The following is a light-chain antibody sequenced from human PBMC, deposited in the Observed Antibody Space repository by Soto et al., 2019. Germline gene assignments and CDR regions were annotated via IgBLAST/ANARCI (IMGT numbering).Light chain of an antibody. J-gene: IGKJ3*01. CDR3: QQYGSSLFT. CDR1: QSVSSSY. Sequence: EIVLTQSPGTLSLSPGERATLSCRASQSVSSSYLAWYQQKPGQAPRLLIDGASSRATGITDRFSGSGSGTDFTLTISRLEPEDFAVYYCQQYGSSLFTFGPGTKVDIK. CDR2: GAS. V-gene: IGKV3-20*01.